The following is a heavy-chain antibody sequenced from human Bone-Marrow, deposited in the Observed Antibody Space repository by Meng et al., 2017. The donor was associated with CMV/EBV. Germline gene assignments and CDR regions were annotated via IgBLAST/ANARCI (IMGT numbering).Heavy chain of an antibody. Sequence: CAASGSTFSNSAMSWVRQAPGKGLEWVSSLSMSGSSTYHAASVKGRFTISRDNSKNTLYLQMNSLRAEDTAVYFCAKDLRFSSYYLDYWGQGTLVTVSS. CDR2: LSMSGSST. D-gene: IGHD3-10*01. CDR3: AKDLRFSSYYLDY. J-gene: IGHJ4*02. CDR1: GSTFSNSA. V-gene: IGHV3-23*01.